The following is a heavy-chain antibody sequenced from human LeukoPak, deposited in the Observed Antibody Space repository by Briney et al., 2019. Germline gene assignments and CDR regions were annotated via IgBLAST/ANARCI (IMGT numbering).Heavy chain of an antibody. J-gene: IGHJ4*02. Sequence: SETLSLTCAVSGGSISSSNWWSWVRQPPGKGLEWIGSIYYSGSTYYNPSLKSRVTISVDTSKNQFSLKLNSVTAADTAVYYCTRDLGQWLVDYWGQGTLVTVSS. CDR3: TRDLGQWLVDY. D-gene: IGHD6-19*01. CDR2: IYYSGST. CDR1: GGSISSSNW. V-gene: IGHV4-4*02.